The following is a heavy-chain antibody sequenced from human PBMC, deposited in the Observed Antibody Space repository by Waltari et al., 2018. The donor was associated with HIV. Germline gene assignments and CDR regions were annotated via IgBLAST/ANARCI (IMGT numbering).Heavy chain of an antibody. CDR3: AREKNIPEKYHGMDV. CDR2: INAGNGNT. CDR1: GYTFTSYS. Sequence: QVQLVQSGAEVKKHGASVKVSCKASGYTFTSYSMHWVRQAPGRRFEWMGWINAGNGNTKYSQKMQGRVTITRDTSASTAYMELTSLRSEDTAVYYCAREKNIPEKYHGMDVWGQGTTVTVSS. J-gene: IGHJ6*02. V-gene: IGHV1-3*01.